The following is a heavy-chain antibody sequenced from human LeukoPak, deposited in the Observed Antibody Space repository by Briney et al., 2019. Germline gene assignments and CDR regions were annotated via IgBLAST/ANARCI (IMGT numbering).Heavy chain of an antibody. CDR2: IYTSGGT. D-gene: IGHD3-22*01. J-gene: IGHJ4*02. CDR3: ARDYYDSSGYYYAL. CDR1: GGSISSYY. V-gene: IGHV4-4*07. Sequence: PSETLSLTCTVSGGSISSYYWSWIRQPAGKGLEWIGRIYTSGGTNYNPSLKSRVAMSIDTSKNQFSLKLSSVTAADTAVYYCARDYYDSSGYYYALWGQGTLVTVSS.